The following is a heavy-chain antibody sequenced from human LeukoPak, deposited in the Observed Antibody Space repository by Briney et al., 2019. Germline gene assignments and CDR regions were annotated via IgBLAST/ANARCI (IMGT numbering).Heavy chain of an antibody. J-gene: IGHJ5*02. CDR3: AKDLRWDPPGFDP. CDR1: GYTFTSYY. D-gene: IGHD4-23*01. CDR2: INTGGGST. Sequence: AAEKVSCKASGYTFTSYYMHWGRQAPGQGLEWMGIINTGGGSTSYAQKLQDRVTMTRDTSTSTVYMDLSSLRSEDTAVYYCAKDLRWDPPGFDPWGQGTLVTVSA. V-gene: IGHV1-46*01.